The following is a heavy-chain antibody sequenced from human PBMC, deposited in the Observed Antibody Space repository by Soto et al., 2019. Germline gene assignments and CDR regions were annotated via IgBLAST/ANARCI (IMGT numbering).Heavy chain of an antibody. Sequence: VASVKVSCKASGYMFTTYGISWVRQVPGQGLEWMAWVSAYNGNKKYAQKFQDRITMTIDTSTSTVSMEFRSLTPDDTAIYYCARTGGGMAARPLEYWGQGTLVTVS. D-gene: IGHD6-6*01. CDR1: GYMFTTYG. J-gene: IGHJ4*02. CDR2: VSAYNGNK. CDR3: ARTGGGMAARPLEY. V-gene: IGHV1-18*04.